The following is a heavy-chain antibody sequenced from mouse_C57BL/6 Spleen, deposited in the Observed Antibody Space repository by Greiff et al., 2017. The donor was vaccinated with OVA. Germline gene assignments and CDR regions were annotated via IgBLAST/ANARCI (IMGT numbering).Heavy chain of an antibody. Sequence: EVKLVESGGGLVQPKGSLKLSGADSGGAGKTYAMHWVRQAPGKGLEWVARIRSKRRNYATYYADSVKDRFTISRDDSQSMLYLQMNNLKTEDTAMYYCVRGTTVVANYAMDYWGQGTSVTVSS. D-gene: IGHD1-1*01. J-gene: IGHJ4*01. CDR1: GGAGKTYA. CDR2: IRSKRRNYAT. V-gene: IGHV10-3*01. CDR3: VRGTTVVANYAMDY.